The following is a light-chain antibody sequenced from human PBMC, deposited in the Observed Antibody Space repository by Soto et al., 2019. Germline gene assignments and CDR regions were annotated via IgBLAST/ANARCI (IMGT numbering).Light chain of an antibody. CDR1: QSVSSSY. CDR2: GAS. J-gene: IGKJ5*01. CDR3: QQYGSSP. Sequence: HSPNTLPFSPAERAPLSFRASQSVSSSYLAWYQQKPGQAPRLLIYGASSRATGIPDRFSGSGSGTDFTLTISRLEPEDFAVYYCQQYGSSPFGQGTRLEIK. V-gene: IGKV3-20*01.